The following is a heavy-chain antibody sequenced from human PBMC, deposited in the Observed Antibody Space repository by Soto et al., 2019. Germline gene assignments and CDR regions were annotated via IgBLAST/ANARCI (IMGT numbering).Heavy chain of an antibody. D-gene: IGHD2-15*01. CDR1: GFTFDDYA. Sequence: GGSLRLSCAASGFTFDDYAMHWVRQAPGKGLERVSGISWNSGSIGYADSVKGRFTISRDNAKNSLYLQMNSLRAEDTALYYYSKDYVAVVGRYYYYYILVLGKGTTVTVSS. CDR3: SKDYVAVVGRYYYYYILV. J-gene: IGHJ6*03. V-gene: IGHV3-9*01. CDR2: ISWNSGSI.